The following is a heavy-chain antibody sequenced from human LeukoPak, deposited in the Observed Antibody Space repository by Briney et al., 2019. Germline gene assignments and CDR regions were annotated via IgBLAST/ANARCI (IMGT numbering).Heavy chain of an antibody. CDR2: IIPILGIA. D-gene: IGHD1-26*01. CDR3: ATLVGATIDWFDP. CDR1: GGTFSSYA. V-gene: IGHV1-69*04. J-gene: IGHJ5*02. Sequence: PRASVKVSCKASGGTFSSYAISWVRQAPGQGLEWMGRIIPILGIANYAQKFQGRVTITADKSTSTAYMELSSLRSEDTAVYYCATLVGATIDWFDPWGQGTLVTVSS.